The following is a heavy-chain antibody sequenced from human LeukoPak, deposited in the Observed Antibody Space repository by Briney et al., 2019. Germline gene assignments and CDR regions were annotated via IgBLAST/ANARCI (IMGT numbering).Heavy chain of an antibody. CDR1: GGSFSGYY. V-gene: IGHV4-34*01. CDR2: INHSGST. Sequence: SETLSLTCAVYGGSFSGYYWSWIRQPPGKGLEWIGEINHSGSTNYNPSLKSRVTISVDTSKNQFSLKLSSVTAADTAVYYCARGGYDSGRFDPWGQGTLVTVSS. D-gene: IGHD3-22*01. CDR3: ARGGYDSGRFDP. J-gene: IGHJ5*02.